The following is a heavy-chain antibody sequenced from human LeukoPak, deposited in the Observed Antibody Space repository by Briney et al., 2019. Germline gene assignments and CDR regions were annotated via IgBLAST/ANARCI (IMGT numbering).Heavy chain of an antibody. J-gene: IGHJ6*03. Sequence: KPGGSLRLSCAASGFTFSDFYMDWVRQAPGKGLEWVSSISSSSSYIYYADSVKGRFTISRDNAKNSLYLQMNSLRAEDTAVYYCARDGTRVRGVILVMDVWGKGTTVTVSS. V-gene: IGHV3-21*01. CDR3: ARDGTRVRGVILVMDV. CDR2: ISSSSSYI. CDR1: GFTFSDFY. D-gene: IGHD3-10*01.